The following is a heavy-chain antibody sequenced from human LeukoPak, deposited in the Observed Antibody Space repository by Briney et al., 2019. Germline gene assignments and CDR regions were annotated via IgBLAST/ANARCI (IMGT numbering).Heavy chain of an antibody. V-gene: IGHV4-34*01. Sequence: SETVSLTCAVYGGSFSGYYWSWIRQPPGKGLEWIGEINHSGSTNYNPSLKSRVTISVDTSKNQFSLKLSSVTAADPAVYYCARQDILTGYGYFDYWGQGTLVTVSS. D-gene: IGHD3-9*01. J-gene: IGHJ4*02. CDR1: GGSFSGYY. CDR2: INHSGST. CDR3: ARQDILTGYGYFDY.